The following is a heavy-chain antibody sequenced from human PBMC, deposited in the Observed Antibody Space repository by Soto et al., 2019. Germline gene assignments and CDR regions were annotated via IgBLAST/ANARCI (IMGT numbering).Heavy chain of an antibody. CDR1: GFTFGDYA. CDR2: IRSKAYGGTT. Sequence: LRLSCTASGFTFGDYAMSWFRQAPGKGLEWVGFIRSKAYGGTTEYAASVKGRFTISRDDSKSIAYLQIDNVRTDDTAFYYCTTDTIPFSTPVIATGGAYWGQGALVTVSS. J-gene: IGHJ4*02. D-gene: IGHD2-21*01. CDR3: TTDTIPFSTPVIATGGAY. V-gene: IGHV3-49*03.